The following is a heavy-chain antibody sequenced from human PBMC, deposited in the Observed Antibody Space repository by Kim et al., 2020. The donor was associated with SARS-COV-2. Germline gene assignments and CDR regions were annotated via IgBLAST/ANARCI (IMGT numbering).Heavy chain of an antibody. V-gene: IGHV4-34*01. Sequence: PSLERRVTISVDTSKTQFSLRLSSVTAADTAVYYCARDLYSGSHHWFDPWGQGTLVTVSS. CDR3: ARDLYSGSHHWFDP. J-gene: IGHJ5*02. D-gene: IGHD1-26*01.